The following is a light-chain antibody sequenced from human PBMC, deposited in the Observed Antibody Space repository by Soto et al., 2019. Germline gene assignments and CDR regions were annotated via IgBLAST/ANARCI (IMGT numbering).Light chain of an antibody. CDR3: QQYNSYSQT. V-gene: IGKV1-5*03. CDR1: QTISNW. Sequence: IQMTQSPSTLSASVGVRVTITCQASQTISNWLAWYQQKPGKAPKLLIYKASTLESGVPSRFSGSGSGTEFTLTISSLQPEDFATYYCQQYNSYSQTFGQGTKVDIK. J-gene: IGKJ1*01. CDR2: KAS.